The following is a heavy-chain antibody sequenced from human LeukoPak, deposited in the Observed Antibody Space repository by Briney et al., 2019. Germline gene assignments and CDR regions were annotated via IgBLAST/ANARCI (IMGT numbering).Heavy chain of an antibody. CDR3: ATGGPMGAS. J-gene: IGHJ4*02. CDR1: GLTFSRSW. V-gene: IGHV3-7*01. Sequence: PGGSLRLSCAASGLTFSRSWMHWVRQAPGKGLEWVADIKEDGSQKDYVGSVRGRFTISRDNARNSLYLHMNSLRVDDTAVYYCATGGPMGASWGQGTLVIVSA. CDR2: IKEDGSQK. D-gene: IGHD1-26*01.